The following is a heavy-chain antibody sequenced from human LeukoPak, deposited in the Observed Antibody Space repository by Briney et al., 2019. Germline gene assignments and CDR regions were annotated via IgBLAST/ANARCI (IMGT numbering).Heavy chain of an antibody. Sequence: NPSETLSLTCTVSGGSISSYYWSWIRQPPGKGLEWIGEINHSGSTNYNPSLKSRVTISVDTSKNQFSLKLSSVTAADTAVYYCAITRDGYYFDYWGQGTLVTVSS. CDR2: INHSGST. J-gene: IGHJ4*02. CDR1: GGSISSYY. V-gene: IGHV4-34*01. D-gene: IGHD5-24*01. CDR3: AITRDGYYFDY.